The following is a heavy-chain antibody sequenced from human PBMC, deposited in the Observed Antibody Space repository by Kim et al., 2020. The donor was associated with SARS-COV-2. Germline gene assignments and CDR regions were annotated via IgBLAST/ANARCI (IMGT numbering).Heavy chain of an antibody. V-gene: IGHV3-48*02. Sequence: GGSLRLSCAASGFTFSSYSMNWVRQAPGKGLEWVSYISSSSSTIYYADSVKGRFTISRDNAKNSLYLQMNSLRDEDTAVYYCAREEVVRGVYYYYYGMDVWGQGTTVTVSS. CDR2: ISSSSSTI. CDR3: AREEVVRGVYYYYYGMDV. J-gene: IGHJ6*02. D-gene: IGHD3-10*01. CDR1: GFTFSSYS.